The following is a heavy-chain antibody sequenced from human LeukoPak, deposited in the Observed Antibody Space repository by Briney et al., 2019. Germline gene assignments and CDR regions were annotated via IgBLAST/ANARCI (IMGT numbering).Heavy chain of an antibody. J-gene: IGHJ4*02. D-gene: IGHD6-13*01. CDR2: VDPEEGET. CDR3: TTTIAAAVWDY. CDR1: GYTLTELS. V-gene: IGHV1-24*01. Sequence: ASVKVSCKVSGYTLTELSMHWVRQAPGKGLEWMGGVDPEEGETIYAQKFQGRVTMTEDTSTDTAYMELSSLRSEDTAVYYCTTTIAAAVWDYWGQGTLVTVSS.